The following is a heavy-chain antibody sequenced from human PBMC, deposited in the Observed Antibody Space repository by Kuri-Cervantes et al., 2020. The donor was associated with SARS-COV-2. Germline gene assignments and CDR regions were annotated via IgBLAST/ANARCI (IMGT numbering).Heavy chain of an antibody. Sequence: GESLKISCAASGFTFSSYWMHWVRQAPGKGLVWVSRIKSGGSSTSYADSVKGRFTISRDNAKNTLYLQMNSLRAEDTAVYYCARDSGGATRLTYYYYYYGMDVWGQGTTVTVSS. CDR1: GFTFSSYW. D-gene: IGHD1-26*01. CDR3: ARDSGGATRLTYYYYYYGMDV. CDR2: IKSGGSST. V-gene: IGHV3-74*01. J-gene: IGHJ6*02.